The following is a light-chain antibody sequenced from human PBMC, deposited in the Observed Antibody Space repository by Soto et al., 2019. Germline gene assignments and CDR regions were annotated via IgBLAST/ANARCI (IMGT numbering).Light chain of an antibody. CDR2: ANT. J-gene: IGLJ3*02. V-gene: IGLV1-40*01. CDR1: SSNIGAGYD. CDR3: QSYDSSLSGSNWV. Sequence: QSVLTQPPSVSGAPGQRVTISCTGSSSNIGAGYDVHWYQQLPGTAPKLLIYANTNRPSGVPDRFSGPKSGTSASLAITGLQAEDEADYYCQSYDSSLSGSNWVFGGGTKLTVL.